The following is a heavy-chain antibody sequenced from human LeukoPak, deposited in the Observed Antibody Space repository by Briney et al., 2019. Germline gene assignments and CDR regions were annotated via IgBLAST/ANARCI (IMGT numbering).Heavy chain of an antibody. V-gene: IGHV4-39*07. J-gene: IGHJ4*02. CDR1: GGSITSNSYY. D-gene: IGHD6-19*01. CDR3: ARAKKQWLVLPIFDY. Sequence: SETLSLTCTVSGGSITSNSYYWGWIRQPPGNGLEWIGSIYYSGSTYYNPSLKSRVTISVDTSKNQFSLKLSSVTAADTAVYYCARAKKQWLVLPIFDYWGQGTLVTVSS. CDR2: IYYSGST.